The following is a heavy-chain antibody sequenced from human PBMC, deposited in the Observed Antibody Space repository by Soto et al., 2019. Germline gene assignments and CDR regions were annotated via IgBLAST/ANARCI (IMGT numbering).Heavy chain of an antibody. J-gene: IGHJ4*02. CDR3: ARDHPDVGCTNGVCYTGFSDFDY. D-gene: IGHD2-8*01. CDR2: IIPIFGTA. CDR1: GGTFSSYA. V-gene: IGHV1-69*01. Sequence: QVQLVQSGAEVKKPGSSVKVSCKASGGTFSSYAISWVRQAPGQGLEWMGGIIPIFGTANYAQKFQGRVTITADESTSKAYMELSSLRSEDTAVYYCARDHPDVGCTNGVCYTGFSDFDYWGQGTLVTVSS.